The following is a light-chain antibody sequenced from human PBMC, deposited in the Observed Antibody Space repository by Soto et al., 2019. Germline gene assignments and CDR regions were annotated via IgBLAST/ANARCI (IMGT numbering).Light chain of an antibody. V-gene: IGKV1-5*03. CDR3: QQYSSSST. Sequence: DIQMTQSPSTLSASIGGRVTITCRASQSISSWLAWYQQKPGKAPKLLIYRASSLQSGVPSRFSGRGSGTEFILTIINLQPDDFATYYRQQYSSSSTFGQGTKVEIK. CDR1: QSISSW. J-gene: IGKJ1*01. CDR2: RAS.